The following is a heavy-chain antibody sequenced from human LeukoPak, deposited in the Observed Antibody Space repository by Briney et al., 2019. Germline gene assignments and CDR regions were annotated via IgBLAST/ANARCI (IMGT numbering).Heavy chain of an antibody. CDR2: IYYSGST. J-gene: IGHJ4*02. D-gene: IGHD2-2*01. CDR1: GGSISTSSYS. V-gene: IGHV4-30-4*07. Sequence: SETLSLTCTVSGGSISTSSYSWSWIRQPPGKGLEWIGYIYYSGSTYYNPSLKSRVTISVDTSKNQFSLNLSSVTAADTAIYYCASTRNAVVPTALDFWGQGTLVTVSS. CDR3: ASTRNAVVPTALDF.